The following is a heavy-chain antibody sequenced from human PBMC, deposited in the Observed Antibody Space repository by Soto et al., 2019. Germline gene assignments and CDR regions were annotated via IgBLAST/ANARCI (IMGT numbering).Heavy chain of an antibody. CDR1: GFTFSSYP. CDR3: AKAPDYDYVWGSYRHTYYFDY. V-gene: IGHV3-23*01. D-gene: IGHD3-16*02. Sequence: PGGSLRLSCAASGFTFSSYPMSWVRQAPGKGLEWVSAISGSGGSTYYADSVKGRFTISRDNSKNTLYLQMNSLRAEDTAVYYCAKAPDYDYVWGSYRHTYYFDYWGQGTLVTVSS. CDR2: ISGSGGST. J-gene: IGHJ4*02.